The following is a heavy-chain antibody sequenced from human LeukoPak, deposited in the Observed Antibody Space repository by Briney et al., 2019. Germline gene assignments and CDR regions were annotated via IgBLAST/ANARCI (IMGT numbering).Heavy chain of an antibody. V-gene: IGHV4-59*01. CDR1: GGSISSYY. CDR2: IYYSGST. J-gene: IGHJ4*02. Sequence: PSETLSLTCTVSGGSISSYYWSWIRQPPGKGLEWIGYIYYSGSTNYNPSLKSRVTISVDTSKNQFSLKLSSVTAADTAVYYCAGEDGHYFDYWGQGTLVTVSS. CDR3: AGEDGHYFDY.